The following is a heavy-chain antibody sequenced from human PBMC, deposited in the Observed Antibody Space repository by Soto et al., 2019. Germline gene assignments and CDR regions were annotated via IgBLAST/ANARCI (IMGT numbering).Heavy chain of an antibody. Sequence: QVQLGEYGGGVVEPGMSQRLSCSAAGFTVSRHGMHLVRQAQGKVLEWVAFIYNDGSKEFYADSVKGRFTIFRDNSKDMLHLHMYSLRVDGTAVYYCVRHDDIGDNGFDYWRQGTLVIVAS. D-gene: IGHD4-17*01. CDR3: VRHDDIGDNGFDY. J-gene: IGHJ4*02. V-gene: IGHV3-33*01. CDR2: IYNDGSKE. CDR1: GFTVSRHG.